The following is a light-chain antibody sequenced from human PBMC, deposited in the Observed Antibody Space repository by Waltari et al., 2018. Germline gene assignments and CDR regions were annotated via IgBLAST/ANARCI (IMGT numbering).Light chain of an antibody. V-gene: IGKV1D-13*01. J-gene: IGKJ4*01. CDR3: QHYYNSPLA. CDR2: DAS. Sequence: AIKLTQSPSSLSASVGDTVTITCRAGQGIDGASAWYQHKPGKTPHLLIHDASTLEPGVPIRFSGSGSGTDFALTIRSLQPEDFGTYYCQHYYNSPLAFGGGTRVE. CDR1: QGIDGA.